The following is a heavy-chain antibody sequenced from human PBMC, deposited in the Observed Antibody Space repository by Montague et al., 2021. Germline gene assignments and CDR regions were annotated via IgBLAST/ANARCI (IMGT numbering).Heavy chain of an antibody. J-gene: IGHJ5*02. Sequence: SETLSLTCTVSGASITSNIYYWGWTRQSPGKGLEWIGSTYYSGNSFYQPSLKSRITMAVDTSKNQFSLKLSSVTAADTAIYYCARVFSSWYVGWFDPWGQGTLVTVSS. CDR1: GASITSNIYY. CDR3: ARVFSSWYVGWFDP. V-gene: IGHV4-39*07. D-gene: IGHD6-13*01. CDR2: TYYSGNS.